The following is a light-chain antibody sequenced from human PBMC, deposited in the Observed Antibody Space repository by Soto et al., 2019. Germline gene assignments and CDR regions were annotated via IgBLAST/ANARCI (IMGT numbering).Light chain of an antibody. CDR1: SSDVGGYNY. J-gene: IGLJ3*02. CDR3: TSSSTSTTWV. Sequence: QSALTQPASVSGSPGQSITISCTGTSSDVGGYNYVSWYQQHPGKAPKLMIYAVTNRPSGVSNRFSGSKSGNTASLTISGLQAEDEADYYCNTSSSTSTTWVFGGGTKLTVL. V-gene: IGLV2-14*01. CDR2: AVT.